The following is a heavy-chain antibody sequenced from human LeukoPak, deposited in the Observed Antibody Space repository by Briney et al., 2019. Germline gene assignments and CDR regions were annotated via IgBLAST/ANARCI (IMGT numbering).Heavy chain of an antibody. CDR1: GGSISSSSYY. Sequence: PSETLSLTCTVSGGSISSSSYYWGWIRQPPGKGLEWIGSIYYSGSTYYNPSLKSRVTISVDTSKNQFSLKLSSVTAADTAVYYCARRTWELLKSEQFEGSYYFDYWGQGTLVTVSS. V-gene: IGHV4-39*01. D-gene: IGHD1-26*01. CDR3: ARRTWELLKSEQFEGSYYFDY. CDR2: IYYSGST. J-gene: IGHJ4*02.